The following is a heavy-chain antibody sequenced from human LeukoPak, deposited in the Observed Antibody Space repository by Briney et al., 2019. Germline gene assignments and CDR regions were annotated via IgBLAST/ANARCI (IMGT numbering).Heavy chain of an antibody. CDR1: GFFFSTYS. CDR3: ATDRDWAFDH. Sequence: GGSLRLSCAASGFFFSTYSLNWVRQAPGKRLEWISYITSGSDTRTYAESVKGRFIISRDNAKNSLFLQMNSLRDEDTAVYYCATDRDWAFDHWSQGTLVTVSS. V-gene: IGHV3-48*02. D-gene: IGHD3-9*01. J-gene: IGHJ4*02. CDR2: ITSGSDTR.